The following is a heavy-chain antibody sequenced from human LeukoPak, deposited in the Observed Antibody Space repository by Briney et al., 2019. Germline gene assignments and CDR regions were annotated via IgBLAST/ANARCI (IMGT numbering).Heavy chain of an antibody. J-gene: IGHJ4*02. CDR2: ISGRGGST. CDR3: ARDSGVVVTAIPNY. D-gene: IGHD2-21*02. CDR1: GFTFSNYA. Sequence: GGSLRLSCAASGFTFSNYAMIWVRQAPGKGLEWVSSISGRGGSTYYAGSVKGRFTISRDNSKNTLSLQMDSLRSEDTAVYYCARDSGVVVTAIPNYWGQGALVTVSS. V-gene: IGHV3-23*01.